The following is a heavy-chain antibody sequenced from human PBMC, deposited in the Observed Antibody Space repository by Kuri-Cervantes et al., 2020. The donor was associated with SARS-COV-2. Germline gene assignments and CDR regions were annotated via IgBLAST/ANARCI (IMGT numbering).Heavy chain of an antibody. CDR3: ARGGLPYGGNSFDY. J-gene: IGHJ4*02. Sequence: GESLKISCAASGFTFSSYAMSWVRQAPGKGLEWVSAISGSGGSTYYADSVKGRFTISRDNSKNTLYLQMNSLRAEDTAVYYCARGGLPYGGNSFDYWGQGTLVTVSS. CDR2: ISGSGGST. CDR1: GFTFSSYA. V-gene: IGHV3-23*01. D-gene: IGHD4-23*01.